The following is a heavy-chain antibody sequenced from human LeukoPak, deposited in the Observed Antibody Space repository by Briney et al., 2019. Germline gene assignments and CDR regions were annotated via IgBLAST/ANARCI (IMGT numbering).Heavy chain of an antibody. CDR3: AKDPIPYYYDSSGYPDFDY. V-gene: IGHV3-23*01. CDR2: ISGSGGST. CDR1: GFTFSSYA. Sequence: GGSLRLSCAASGFTFSSYAMSWVRQAPGKGLEWVSAISGSGGSTYYADSVKGRFTISRDNSKNTLYLQMNSLRAEDTAVYYCAKDPIPYYYDSSGYPDFDYWGRGTLVTVSS. D-gene: IGHD3-22*01. J-gene: IGHJ4*02.